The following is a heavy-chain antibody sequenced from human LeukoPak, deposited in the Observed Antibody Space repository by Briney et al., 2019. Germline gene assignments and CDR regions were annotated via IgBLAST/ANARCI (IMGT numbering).Heavy chain of an antibody. D-gene: IGHD2-15*01. CDR2: IKSKTDGGTT. CDR1: GFTFSNAW. Sequence: GGSFRLSCAASGFTFSNAWMSWVRQAPGKGLEWVGRIKSKTDGGTTDYAAPVKGRFTISRDDSKNTLYLQMNSLKTEDTAVYYCTTDRRVVVVVAAIDWGQGTLVTVSS. V-gene: IGHV3-15*01. J-gene: IGHJ4*02. CDR3: TTDRRVVVVVAAID.